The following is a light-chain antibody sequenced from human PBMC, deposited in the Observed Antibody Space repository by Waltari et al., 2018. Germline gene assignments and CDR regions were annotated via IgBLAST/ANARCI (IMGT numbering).Light chain of an antibody. CDR2: DAP. Sequence: EIVLTQSPATLSLSPGERATPPCRASQSVSSYLGWYQQKPGQAPRLLIYDAPNRATGIPARFSGSGSGTDFTLTISSLEPEDFAVYYCQQRSNWPLTFGGGTKVEIK. CDR3: QQRSNWPLT. CDR1: QSVSSY. V-gene: IGKV3-11*01. J-gene: IGKJ4*01.